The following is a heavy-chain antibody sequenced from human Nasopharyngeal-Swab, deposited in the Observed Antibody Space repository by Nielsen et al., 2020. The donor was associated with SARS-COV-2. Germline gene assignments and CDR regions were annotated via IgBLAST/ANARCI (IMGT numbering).Heavy chain of an antibody. CDR1: GFIFSNYG. CDR2: ISYDGNDK. V-gene: IGHV3-30*03. D-gene: IGHD1-26*01. J-gene: IGHJ6*02. Sequence: LSLTCAAPGFIFSNYGMHWVRQAPGKGLEWVAVISYDGNDKYYADSVRGRFTISRDKSKSTLSLQMYSLRADDTAVYYCARLVGYGMDVWGQGTTVTVSS. CDR3: ARLVGYGMDV.